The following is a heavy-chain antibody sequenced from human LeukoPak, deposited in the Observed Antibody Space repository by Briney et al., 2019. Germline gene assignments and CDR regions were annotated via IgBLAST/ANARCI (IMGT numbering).Heavy chain of an antibody. V-gene: IGHV4-39*01. D-gene: IGHD2-15*01. CDR3: AGPGDCSGGSCWYYFDY. Sequence: KTSETLSLTCTVSGGSISSSSYYWGWIRQPPGKGLEWIGSIYYSGSTYYNPSLKSRVTISVDTSKNQFSLKLSSVTAADTAVYYCAGPGDCSGGSCWYYFDYWGQGTLVTVSS. CDR1: GGSISSSSYY. CDR2: IYYSGST. J-gene: IGHJ4*02.